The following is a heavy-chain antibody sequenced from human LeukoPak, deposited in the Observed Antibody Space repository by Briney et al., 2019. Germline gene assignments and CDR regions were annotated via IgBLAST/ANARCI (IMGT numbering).Heavy chain of an antibody. V-gene: IGHV3-33*01. CDR2: IWYDGSNK. D-gene: IGHD5-18*01. Sequence: PGRSLRLSCAASGFTFSSYGMHWVRQAPGKGLEWVAVIWYDGSNKYYADSVKGRFTISRDNAKDSLYLQMSSLRDEDTAVYYCARDSGYSYADDYWGQGTLVTVSS. J-gene: IGHJ4*02. CDR1: GFTFSSYG. CDR3: ARDSGYSYADDY.